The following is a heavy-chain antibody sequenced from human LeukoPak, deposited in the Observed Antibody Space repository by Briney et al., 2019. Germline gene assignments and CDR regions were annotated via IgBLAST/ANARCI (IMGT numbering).Heavy chain of an antibody. CDR3: ARDRGWSQTYGSGTYGLDY. CDR2: VSWNSGSI. CDR1: GFTFDDYA. Sequence: GGSLRLSCAASGFTFDDYAMHWVRQAPGKGLEWVSGVSWNSGSIGYADSVKGRFTISRDNSRNTLYLQMNGLRAEDTAVYYCARDRGWSQTYGSGTYGLDYWGQGTLVTVSS. D-gene: IGHD3-10*01. V-gene: IGHV3-9*01. J-gene: IGHJ4*02.